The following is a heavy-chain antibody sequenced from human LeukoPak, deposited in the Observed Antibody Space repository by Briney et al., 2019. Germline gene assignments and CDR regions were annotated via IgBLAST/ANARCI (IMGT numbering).Heavy chain of an antibody. V-gene: IGHV1-69*01. CDR3: ARYCTNGVCYFDY. D-gene: IGHD2-8*01. J-gene: IGHJ4*02. Sequence: GSSVKVSCKASGGTFSSYAISWVRLASGQGLEWMGGIIPIFGTANYAQKFQGRVTITADESTSTAYMELSSLRSEDTAVYYCARYCTNGVCYFDYWGQGTLVTVSS. CDR2: IIPIFGTA. CDR1: GGTFSSYA.